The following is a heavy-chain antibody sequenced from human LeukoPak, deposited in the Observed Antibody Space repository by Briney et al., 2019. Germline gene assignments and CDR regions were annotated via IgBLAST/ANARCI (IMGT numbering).Heavy chain of an antibody. CDR3: ARARATVVTGPHYYYYGMDV. CDR2: IYTSGST. Sequence: SETLSLTCTVSGGSISSGSYYWSWVRQPAGKGLEWIGRIYTSGSTNYNPSLKSRVTISVDTSKNQFSLKLSSVTAADTAVYYCARARATVVTGPHYYYYGMDVWGKGTTVTVSS. CDR1: GGSISSGSYY. D-gene: IGHD4-23*01. V-gene: IGHV4-61*02. J-gene: IGHJ6*04.